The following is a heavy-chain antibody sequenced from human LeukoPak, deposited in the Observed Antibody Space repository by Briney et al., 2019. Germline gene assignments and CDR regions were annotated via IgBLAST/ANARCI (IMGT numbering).Heavy chain of an antibody. V-gene: IGHV3-48*03. CDR2: ISSSGSTI. J-gene: IGHJ6*04. D-gene: IGHD3-10*02. CDR3: AELGITMIGGV. CDR1: TFTFSSYE. Sequence: GSLTLAWAPSTFTFSSYEMNCVRQAPGKGLEWVSYISSSGSTIYYADSVKGRFTISRDNAKNSLYLQMNSLRAEDTAVYYCAELGITMIGGVWGKGTTVTISS.